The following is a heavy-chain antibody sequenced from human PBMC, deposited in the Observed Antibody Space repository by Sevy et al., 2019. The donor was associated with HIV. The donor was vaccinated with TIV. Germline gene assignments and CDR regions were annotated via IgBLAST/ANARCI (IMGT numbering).Heavy chain of an antibody. CDR3: ARDGRGISAFDI. Sequence: GGSLRLSCVASEFIFSSDAVSWVRQAPGKGLEWVSAISGDGENTHYADSVRGRFTISRDNFKNTLYLQMNSLRAEDTALYYCARDGRGISAFDIWGPGTMVTVSS. V-gene: IGHV3-23*01. CDR1: EFIFSSDA. D-gene: IGHD3-3*02. CDR2: ISGDGENT. J-gene: IGHJ3*02.